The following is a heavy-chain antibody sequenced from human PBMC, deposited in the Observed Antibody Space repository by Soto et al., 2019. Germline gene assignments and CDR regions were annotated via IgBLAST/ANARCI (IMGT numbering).Heavy chain of an antibody. J-gene: IGHJ6*02. Sequence: ASVKVSCKASGYDFTAYDINWVRQASGQGLEWMGWMNPINGATGSARRFQGRVSMTRNTATGTAYLELTSLRSDDSAVYYCGRGPSPRAPAGGTPYYYAMDGWG. CDR1: GYDFTAYD. CDR3: GRGPSPRAPAGGTPYYYAMDG. CDR2: MNPINGAT. D-gene: IGHD6-13*01. V-gene: IGHV1-8*02.